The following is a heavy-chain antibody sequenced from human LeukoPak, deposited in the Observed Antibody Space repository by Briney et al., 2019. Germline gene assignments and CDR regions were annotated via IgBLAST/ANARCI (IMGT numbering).Heavy chain of an antibody. CDR3: ARDFRYCSGGSCYTLFDY. CDR2: TYYRSKWYN. Sequence: SQTLSLTCAISGDSVSSNSAAWNWIRQSPSRGLEWLGRTYYRSKWYNDYAVSVKSRITINPDTSKSQFSLQLNSVTPEDTAVYYCARDFRYCSGGSCYTLFDYWGQGTLVTVSS. D-gene: IGHD2-15*01. J-gene: IGHJ4*02. V-gene: IGHV6-1*01. CDR1: GDSVSSNSAA.